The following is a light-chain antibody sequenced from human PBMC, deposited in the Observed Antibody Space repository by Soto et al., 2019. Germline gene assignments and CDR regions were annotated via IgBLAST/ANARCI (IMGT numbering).Light chain of an antibody. CDR2: DAS. V-gene: IGKV1-33*01. CDR1: QDISNY. J-gene: IGKJ5*01. CDR3: QQYDNLPIT. Sequence: DIQMTQSPSSLSASVGDSVTITCQASQDISNYLNWYQQKPGKAPKLLIYDASNLQTGVPSRFSGSGSGTDFTFTISSLQPVDIATYHCQQYDNLPITFGQGTRLEI.